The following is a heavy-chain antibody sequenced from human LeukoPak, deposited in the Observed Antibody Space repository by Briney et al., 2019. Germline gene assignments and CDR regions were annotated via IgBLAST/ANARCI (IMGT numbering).Heavy chain of an antibody. V-gene: IGHV3-53*01. CDR3: ARGYNWNDY. J-gene: IGHJ4*02. D-gene: IGHD1-20*01. Sequence: LPGGSLRLSCAASGFTVSSNYMSWVRQAPGKGLEWVSVIYSGGNTYYADSVKDRFTISRDNSKNTLYLQMTRLRAAETAVYYCARGYNWNDYSGQGTLVTVS. CDR2: IYSGGNT. CDR1: GFTVSSNY.